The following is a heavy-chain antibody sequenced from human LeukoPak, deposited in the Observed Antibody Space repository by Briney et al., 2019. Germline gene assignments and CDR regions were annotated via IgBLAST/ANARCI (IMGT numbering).Heavy chain of an antibody. J-gene: IGHJ4*02. CDR1: GGSISTGGYS. CDR3: AKSFWISGWYVGFDS. Sequence: SQTLSLTCSVSGGSISTGGYSWTWIRQSAEKGLEWIGRISTRGSTTYNPSLESRVSISLDTPKNQFSLKLNSVTAADTAVYYCAKSFWISGWYVGFDSWGQGTLVSVSS. D-gene: IGHD6-19*01. V-gene: IGHV4-61*02. CDR2: ISTRGST.